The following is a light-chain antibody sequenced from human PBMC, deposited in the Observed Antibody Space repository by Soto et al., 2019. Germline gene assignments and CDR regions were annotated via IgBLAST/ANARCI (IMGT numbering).Light chain of an antibody. J-gene: IGKJ1*01. V-gene: IGKV1-6*01. CDR2: AAP. CDR3: LQDYNYPWT. CDR1: QGIRND. Sequence: AIQMTQSPSAPSASVGDRFTITCRASQGIRNDLGWYQQKPGKAPKLLIYAAPSVQSGAPSRFSGSGSGTDFTLTISGLQPEDFATHYCLQDYNYPWTFGQGNKVDIK.